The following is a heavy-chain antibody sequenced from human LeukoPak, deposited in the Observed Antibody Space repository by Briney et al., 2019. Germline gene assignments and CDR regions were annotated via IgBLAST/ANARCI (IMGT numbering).Heavy chain of an antibody. Sequence: PGGSLRLSCAASGFTFSSYEMNWVRQAPGKGLEWVSYISSSGSTIYYADSVKGRFTISRDNSKNTLYLQMNSLRAEDTAVYYCANYPPLAARNAFDIWGQGTMVTVSS. CDR1: GFTFSSYE. V-gene: IGHV3-48*03. J-gene: IGHJ3*02. CDR2: ISSSGSTI. D-gene: IGHD6-6*01. CDR3: ANYPPLAARNAFDI.